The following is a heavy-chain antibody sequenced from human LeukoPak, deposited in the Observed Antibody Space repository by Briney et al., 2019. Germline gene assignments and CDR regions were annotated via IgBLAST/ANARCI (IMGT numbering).Heavy chain of an antibody. Sequence: PSETLSLTCTVSGGSISSGSYYWSWIRQPAGKGLEWIGRIYTSGSTNYNPSLKSRVTISVDTSKNQFSLKLSSVAAADTAVYYCARGYYDILTGYYTPNWFDPWGQGTLVTVSS. CDR3: ARGYYDILTGYYTPNWFDP. D-gene: IGHD3-9*01. CDR1: GGSISSGSYY. CDR2: IYTSGST. V-gene: IGHV4-61*02. J-gene: IGHJ5*02.